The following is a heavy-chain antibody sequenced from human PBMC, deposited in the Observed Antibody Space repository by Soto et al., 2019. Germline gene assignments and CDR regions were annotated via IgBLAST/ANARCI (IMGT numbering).Heavy chain of an antibody. D-gene: IGHD2-15*01. J-gene: IGHJ6*02. CDR2: IYYSGST. CDR3: ARTIGYCSGGSCYHHPCYYCDGMDV. CDR1: GVFISSYY. Sequence: SDTLSLTCTVSGVFISSYYWSWILQPPGKGLEWIGYIYYSGSTNYNPSLKSRVTISVDTSKNQFSLKLSSVTAADTAVYYCARTIGYCSGGSCYHHPCYYCDGMDVWGQGTTVSVSS. V-gene: IGHV4-59*08.